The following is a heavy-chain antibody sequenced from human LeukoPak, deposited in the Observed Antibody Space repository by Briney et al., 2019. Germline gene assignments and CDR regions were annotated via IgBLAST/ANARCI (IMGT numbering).Heavy chain of an antibody. CDR1: GDSISSTTYY. D-gene: IGHD5-18*01. CDR2: IYYSGNT. Sequence: PSETLSLTCIVSGDSISSTTYYWGWIRQPPGKRLEWIGSIYYSGNTYYNPSLKSRVTISVDTSKNQFSLKLSSVTAADTAVYYCARHSGYSYGPPFDYWGQGTLVTVSS. V-gene: IGHV4-39*01. CDR3: ARHSGYSYGPPFDY. J-gene: IGHJ4*02.